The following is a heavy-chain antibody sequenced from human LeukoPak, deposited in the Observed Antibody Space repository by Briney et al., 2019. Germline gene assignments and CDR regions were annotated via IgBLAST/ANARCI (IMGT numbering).Heavy chain of an antibody. J-gene: IGHJ4*02. D-gene: IGHD6-6*01. Sequence: ASVTVSCKASGYTFTGYYMHWVRQAPGQGLEWMGWINPNSGGTNYAQKFQGRVTMTRDTSISTAYMELSRLRSDDTAVYYCARESLPRIAARRGYFDYWGQGTLVTVSS. V-gene: IGHV1-2*02. CDR3: ARESLPRIAARRGYFDY. CDR1: GYTFTGYY. CDR2: INPNSGGT.